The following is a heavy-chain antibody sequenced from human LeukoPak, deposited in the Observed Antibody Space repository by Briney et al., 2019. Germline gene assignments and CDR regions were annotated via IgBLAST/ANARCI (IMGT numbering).Heavy chain of an antibody. V-gene: IGHV4-59*01. CDR2: IYYSGST. CDR3: ASFSTVTRLGYYGMDV. CDR1: GGSISSYY. J-gene: IGHJ6*02. D-gene: IGHD4-17*01. Sequence: TLSLTCTVSGGSISSYYWSWIRQPPGKGLEWIGYIYYSGSTNYNPSLKSRVTISVDTSKNQFSLKLSSVTAADTAVYYCASFSTVTRLGYYGMDVWGQGTTVTVSS.